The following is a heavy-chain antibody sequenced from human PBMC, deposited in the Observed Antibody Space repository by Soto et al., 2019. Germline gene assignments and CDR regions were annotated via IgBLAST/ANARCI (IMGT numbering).Heavy chain of an antibody. V-gene: IGHV4-59*08. CDR3: ARHAGIAVADYYYYYYMDV. Sequence: SETLSLTCTVSGGSISSYYWSWIRQPPGKGLEWIGYIYYSGSTNYNPSLKSRVTISVDTSKNQFSLKLSSVTAADTAVYYCARHAGIAVADYYYYYYMDVWGKGTTVTVSS. J-gene: IGHJ6*03. CDR1: GGSISSYY. D-gene: IGHD6-19*01. CDR2: IYYSGST.